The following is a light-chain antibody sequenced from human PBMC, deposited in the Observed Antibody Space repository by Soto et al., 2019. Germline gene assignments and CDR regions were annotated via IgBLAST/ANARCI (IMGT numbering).Light chain of an antibody. CDR3: QEYIQWPPGM. V-gene: IGKV3-11*01. CDR2: DAS. CDR1: QSVSSY. Sequence: EIVLTQSPATLSLSPGERATLSCRASQSVSSYLAWYQQKPGQAPRLLIYDASNRATGIPARFSGSGSGTEFTLTISSLQSEDFAVYYCQEYIQWPPGMFGPGTKVDIK. J-gene: IGKJ1*01.